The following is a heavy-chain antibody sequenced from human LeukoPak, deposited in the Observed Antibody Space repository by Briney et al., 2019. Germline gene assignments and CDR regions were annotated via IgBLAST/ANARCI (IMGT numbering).Heavy chain of an antibody. CDR1: GFTFSNYA. CDR2: ISISGGST. Sequence: GGSLRLSCAASGFTFSNYAMNWVRQAPGKGLEWVSTISISGGSTYYADSVKGRFTISRDNSKNTLYLQMNSLRAEDTAVYYCAKGATLNGGYDLDYWGRGTLVTVSS. D-gene: IGHD5-12*01. CDR3: AKGATLNGGYDLDY. V-gene: IGHV3-23*01. J-gene: IGHJ4*02.